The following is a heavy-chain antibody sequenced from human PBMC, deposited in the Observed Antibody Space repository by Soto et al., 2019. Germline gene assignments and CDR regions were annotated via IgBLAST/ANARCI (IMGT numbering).Heavy chain of an antibody. CDR2: IYGDNDK. V-gene: IGHV2-5*02. J-gene: IGHJ4*02. D-gene: IGHD4-17*01. CDR3: AHCTLHDYGDYDPGTSHVFDS. Sequence: QITLKESGPSPVKPTQTLTVTCTFSGFSLSNSGVGVAWIRQPPGKALEWLALIYGDNDKRYSPSLKTRLTTPXXXSXYQVVLTMTNMDPVDTATYYCAHCTLHDYGDYDPGTSHVFDSWGQGTLVTVSS. CDR1: GFSLSNSGVG.